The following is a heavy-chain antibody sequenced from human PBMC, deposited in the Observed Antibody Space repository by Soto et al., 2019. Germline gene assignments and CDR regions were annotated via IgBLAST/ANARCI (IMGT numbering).Heavy chain of an antibody. J-gene: IGHJ3*02. D-gene: IGHD3-10*01. V-gene: IGHV3-13*01. CDR1: GFTFRTYD. Sequence: PGGSLRLSCAASGFTFRTYDMHWVRQATGKGLEWVSGIGFAGDTYYVGSVEGRFTISREDAKNSLYLQMNSLRAEDTAVYYCARVEFGESDTFDIWGQGTMVTVSS. CDR3: ARVEFGESDTFDI. CDR2: IGFAGDT.